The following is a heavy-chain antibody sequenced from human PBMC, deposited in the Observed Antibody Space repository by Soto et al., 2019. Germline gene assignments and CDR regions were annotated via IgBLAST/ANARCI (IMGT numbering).Heavy chain of an antibody. CDR1: GFTFNDFE. V-gene: IGHV3-48*03. J-gene: IGHJ4*02. D-gene: IGHD3-10*01. CDR2: IDGSGTTK. Sequence: EVQLLESGGGLVQPGGSLRLSCGVSGFTFNDFEMNWVRQAPGKGLEWLAYIDGSGTTKKYADSVRGRFTISRDNPNNSLFLQISSLGAAATAIYYCARGFGRFNYWGQGTLVSVSS. CDR3: ARGFGRFNY.